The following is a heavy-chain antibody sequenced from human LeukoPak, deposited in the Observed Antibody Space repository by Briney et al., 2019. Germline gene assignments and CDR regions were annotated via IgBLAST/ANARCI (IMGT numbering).Heavy chain of an antibody. D-gene: IGHD3-9*01. CDR1: GGSISSGSYY. CDR3: AREDGDYDILTGYYNVIKK. J-gene: IGHJ4*02. Sequence: SETLSLTCTVSGGSISSGSYYWSWIRQPAGKGLEWLGRIYTSGSTNYNPSLKSRVTISVDTSKNQFSLKLSSVTAADTAVYYCAREDGDYDILTGYYNVIKKWGQGTLVTVSS. V-gene: IGHV4-61*02. CDR2: IYTSGST.